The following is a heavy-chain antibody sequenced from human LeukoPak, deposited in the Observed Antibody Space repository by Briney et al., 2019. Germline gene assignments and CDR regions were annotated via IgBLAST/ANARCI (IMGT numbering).Heavy chain of an antibody. D-gene: IGHD3-10*01. V-gene: IGHV3-66*01. J-gene: IGHJ4*02. CDR1: GFTVSSNY. CDR3: EKETDVLLWFGELGY. CDR2: VYSGGST. Sequence: PGGSLRLSCAASGFTVSSNYMGWVRQAPGKGLEWVSVVYSGGSTYYADSVKGRFTISRDNSKNTLYLQVNSLRAEDTAVYYCEKETDVLLWFGELGYWGQGTLVTVSS.